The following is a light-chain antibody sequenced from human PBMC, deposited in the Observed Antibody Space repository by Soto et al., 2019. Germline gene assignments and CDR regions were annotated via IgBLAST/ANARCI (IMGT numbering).Light chain of an antibody. CDR3: QKYFEWPPMT. Sequence: EIVLTQSPGTLSLSPGERATLSCRASQSVSSSYLAWYQQKPGQAPRLLISGASTRAAGISDRFRGSGSGTEFTLTISRLRSEDSAIYYCQKYFEWPPMTFGQGTKVDIK. J-gene: IGKJ1*01. CDR1: QSVSSSY. CDR2: GAS. V-gene: IGKV3-20*01.